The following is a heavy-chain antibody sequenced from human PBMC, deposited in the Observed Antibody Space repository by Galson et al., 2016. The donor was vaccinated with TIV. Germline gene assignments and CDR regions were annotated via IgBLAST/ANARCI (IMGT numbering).Heavy chain of an antibody. CDR2: LWHDGKKK. D-gene: IGHD3-3*01. V-gene: IGHV3-33*01. CDR1: GFSLSDYG. Sequence: SLRLSCAASGFSLSDYGMHWVRQAPGKGLEWVAVLWHDGKKKYYADSVNGRFTISRDNARNTLHLQMDGLRAEDSAVYYCARDKMTTTIFGSGFDPWGQGTLVTVTS. CDR3: ARDKMTTTIFGSGFDP. J-gene: IGHJ5*02.